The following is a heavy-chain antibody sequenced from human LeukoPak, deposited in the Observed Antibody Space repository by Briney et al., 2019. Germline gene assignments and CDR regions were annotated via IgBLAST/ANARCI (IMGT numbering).Heavy chain of an antibody. D-gene: IGHD2-8*01. CDR3: ARPGGLMSPFDL. J-gene: IGHJ2*01. CDR1: GYSFATYW. CDR2: IDPSDSYT. Sequence: GESLRISCQGSGYSFATYWISWVRQMPGKGLEWMGRIDPSDSYTNYSPSFQGHVTISADKSIGTAYLQWSSLKASDTAVYYCARPGGLMSPFDLWGRGTLVSVSS. V-gene: IGHV5-10-1*01.